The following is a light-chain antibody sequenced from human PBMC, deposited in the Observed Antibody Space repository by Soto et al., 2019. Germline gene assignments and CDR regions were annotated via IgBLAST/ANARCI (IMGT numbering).Light chain of an antibody. V-gene: IGKV1-5*01. CDR3: QHYTSYYPA. CDR2: EAS. J-gene: IGKJ1*01. Sequence: DIQMTQSPSSLSAFVGDRVTITCRASQSVSNWLAWYQQKPGKAPKLLISEASIMESGVPSRFSGSGSGTEFTLTIIILQPEDFAAYYGQHYTSYYPAFGQGTNVEI. CDR1: QSVSNW.